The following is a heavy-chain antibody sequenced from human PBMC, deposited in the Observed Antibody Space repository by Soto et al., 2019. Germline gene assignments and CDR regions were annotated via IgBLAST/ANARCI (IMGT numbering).Heavy chain of an antibody. CDR2: ISHSGTT. Sequence: PSETLSLTCAVSGYSISSGYYWGWIRQPPGRGLEWIGSISHSGTTYYNPSLRSRVTISIDTSNNQFSLKLSSVTAADTAVYYCARASGGTSGYGHWSDPWGQGTMVTVYS. CDR1: GYSISSGYY. J-gene: IGHJ5*02. D-gene: IGHD2-15*01. V-gene: IGHV4-38-2*01. CDR3: ARASGGTSGYGHWSDP.